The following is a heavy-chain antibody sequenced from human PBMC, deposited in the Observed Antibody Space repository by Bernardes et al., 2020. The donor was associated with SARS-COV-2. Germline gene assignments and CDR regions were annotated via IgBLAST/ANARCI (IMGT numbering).Heavy chain of an antibody. D-gene: IGHD2-2*01. CDR2: INPSGGST. CDR3: ARDRRRIVVVPAARSWFDP. V-gene: IGHV1-46*01. CDR1: GYTFTSYY. J-gene: IGHJ5*02. Sequence: ASGQGSCKASGYTFTSYYMHWVRQAPGQGLEWMGIINPSGGSTSYAQKFQGRVTMTRDTSTSTVYMELSSLRSEDTAVYYCARDRRRIVVVPAARSWFDPWGQGTLVNVAS.